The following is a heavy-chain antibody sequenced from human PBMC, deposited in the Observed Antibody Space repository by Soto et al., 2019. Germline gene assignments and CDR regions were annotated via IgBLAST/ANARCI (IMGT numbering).Heavy chain of an antibody. Sequence: EVQLVESGGGLVQPGGSLRLSCAASGFTFSDHYMDWVRQAPGKGLEWVGRTRNKANSYTTEYAASVKGRFTISRDDSNHSLYLQMNSLKTADTAVYYCASLYSYGLFDYWGQGTLVTVSS. CDR1: GFTFSDHY. J-gene: IGHJ4*02. CDR2: TRNKANSYTT. CDR3: ASLYSYGLFDY. D-gene: IGHD5-18*01. V-gene: IGHV3-72*01.